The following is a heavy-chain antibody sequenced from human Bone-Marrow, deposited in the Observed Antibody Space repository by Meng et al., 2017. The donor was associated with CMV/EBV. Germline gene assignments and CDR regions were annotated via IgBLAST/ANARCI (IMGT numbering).Heavy chain of an antibody. D-gene: IGHD3-10*02. CDR2: ISYDGSNK. V-gene: IGHV3-30-3*01. CDR3: ATDASYVSFAS. Sequence: GGSLRLSCAASGSTFSSYAMHWVRQAPGKGLEWVAVISYDGSNKYYADSVKGRFTISRDNSKNTLYLQMNSLRTEDTAMYYCATDASYVSFASWGQGTLVTVSS. J-gene: IGHJ4*02. CDR1: GSTFSSYA.